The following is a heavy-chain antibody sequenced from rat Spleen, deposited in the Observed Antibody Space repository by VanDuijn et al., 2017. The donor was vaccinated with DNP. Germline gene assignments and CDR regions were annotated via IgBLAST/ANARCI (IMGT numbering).Heavy chain of an antibody. CDR3: ARWSDYFDY. D-gene: IGHD4-2*01. CDR2: ISYDGSRT. J-gene: IGHJ2*01. V-gene: IGHV5-7*01. CDR1: GFTFNNYD. Sequence: EVQLVESGGGLVQPGRSMKLSCAASGFTFNNYDMAWVRQAPKKGLEWVATISYDGSRTYYRDSVKGRFTISRDNAKSTLYLQMDSLRSEDTATYYCARWSDYFDYWGQGVMVTVSS.